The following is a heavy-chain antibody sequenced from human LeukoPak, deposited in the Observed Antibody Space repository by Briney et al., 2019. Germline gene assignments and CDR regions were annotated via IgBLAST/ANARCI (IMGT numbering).Heavy chain of an antibody. J-gene: IGHJ4*02. Sequence: HGESLRISCKGSGYSFTNYWISWLRQMPGKGLEWMGTIDPSDSYTNYSPSFQGHVTISADKSISTAYLQWSSLKASDTAMYYCARGDFLFDFWGQGTLVTVSS. CDR2: IDPSDSYT. V-gene: IGHV5-10-1*01. D-gene: IGHD1-26*01. CDR3: ARGDFLFDF. CDR1: GYSFTNYW.